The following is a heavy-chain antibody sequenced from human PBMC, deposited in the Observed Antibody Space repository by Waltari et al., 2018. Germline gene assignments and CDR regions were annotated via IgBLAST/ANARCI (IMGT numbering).Heavy chain of an antibody. Sequence: QVQLQESGPGLVKPSETLSLTCAVSGYSISSGYYWGWIRQPPGKGLEWIGSIYHSGSTNYNPSLKSRVTISVDTSKNQFSLKLSSVTAADTAVYYCARTTKDIVLMVYATDAFDIWGQGTMVTVSS. J-gene: IGHJ3*02. V-gene: IGHV4-38-2*01. CDR3: ARTTKDIVLMVYATDAFDI. CDR1: GYSISSGYY. CDR2: IYHSGST. D-gene: IGHD2-8*01.